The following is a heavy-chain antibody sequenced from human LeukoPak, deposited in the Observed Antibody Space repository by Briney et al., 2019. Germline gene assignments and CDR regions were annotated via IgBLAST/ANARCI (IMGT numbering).Heavy chain of an antibody. J-gene: IGHJ4*02. CDR3: AGDSDYGGYSRFDY. CDR1: GFTFSSYW. V-gene: IGHV3-74*01. CDR2: IKSDGSST. D-gene: IGHD4-17*01. Sequence: PGRSLRLSCVASGFTFSSYWMHWVRQAPGKGLVWVSRIKSDGSSTSYAGFVKGRFTISRDNAKNTLYLQMNSLRGEDTAVYYCAGDSDYGGYSRFDYWGQGTLVTVSS.